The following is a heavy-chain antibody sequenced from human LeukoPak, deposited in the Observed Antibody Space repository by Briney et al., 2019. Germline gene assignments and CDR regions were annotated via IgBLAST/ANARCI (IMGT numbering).Heavy chain of an antibody. D-gene: IGHD2-21*02. CDR1: GFTFSNYW. Sequence: GGSLRLSCEGSGFTFSNYWMHWVRQAPGKGLVWVSRIKSDGSSTSYADSVKGRFTISRDNAKNTLYLQMNSLRAEDTAVYYCARGRKECGGDCYSPWFDPWGQGTLDTVSS. CDR3: ARGRKECGGDCYSPWFDP. V-gene: IGHV3-74*01. J-gene: IGHJ5*02. CDR2: IKSDGSST.